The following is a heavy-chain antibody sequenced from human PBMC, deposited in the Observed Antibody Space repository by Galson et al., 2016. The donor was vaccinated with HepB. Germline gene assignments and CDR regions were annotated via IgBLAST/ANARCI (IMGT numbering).Heavy chain of an antibody. Sequence: GFIFSSYNMNWVRQAPGKGLEWVSSISSSGRYIYYADSVKGRFTISRDNAENSLYLQMNSLRAEDTAVYYCARDVWAARTDYYAMDVWGQGTTVTVSS. D-gene: IGHD6-6*01. V-gene: IGHV3-21*01. CDR1: GFIFSSYN. J-gene: IGHJ6*02. CDR3: ARDVWAARTDYYAMDV. CDR2: ISSSGRYI.